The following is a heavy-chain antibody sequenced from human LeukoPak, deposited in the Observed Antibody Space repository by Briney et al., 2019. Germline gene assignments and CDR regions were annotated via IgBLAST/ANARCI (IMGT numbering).Heavy chain of an antibody. D-gene: IGHD6-19*01. V-gene: IGHV3-23*01. CDR2: ISGSDGGT. CDR1: GFTFSTYA. CDR3: AKDLIWLAYYFDH. Sequence: GGSLRLSCAASGFTFSTYAMSWVRQAPGKGLEWVSAISGSDGGTYYADSVRGRFAISRDNSKSTLYMQMNSLRAEDTAVYYCAKDLIWLAYYFDHWGQGTLVTVSS. J-gene: IGHJ4*02.